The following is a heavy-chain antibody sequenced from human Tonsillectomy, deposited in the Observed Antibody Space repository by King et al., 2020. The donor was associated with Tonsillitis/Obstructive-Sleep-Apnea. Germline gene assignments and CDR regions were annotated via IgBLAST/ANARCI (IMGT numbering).Heavy chain of an antibody. V-gene: IGHV4-59*08. CDR3: ARHRLTTPDAFDI. D-gene: IGHD3-22*01. J-gene: IGHJ3*02. CDR2: IYYSGST. Sequence: QLQESGPGLVKPSETLSLTCTVSGGSISSYYWSWIRQPPGKGLEWIGYIYYSGSTNYNPPLKSRVTISVDTSKNQFSLKLSSVTAADTAVYYCARHRLTTPDAFDIWGQGTMVTVSS. CDR1: GGSISSYY.